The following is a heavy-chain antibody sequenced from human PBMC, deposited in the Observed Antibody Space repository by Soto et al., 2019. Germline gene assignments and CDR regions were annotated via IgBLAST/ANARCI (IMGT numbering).Heavy chain of an antibody. Sequence: LRLSCAASGFTFSSYAMSWVRQAPGKGLEWVSAISGSGGSTYYADSVKGRFTISRDNSKNTLYLQMNSLRAEDTAVYYCATLPYDFWSGYYTDYYMDVWGKGTTVTVSS. CDR1: GFTFSSYA. J-gene: IGHJ6*03. D-gene: IGHD3-3*01. CDR2: ISGSGGST. CDR3: ATLPYDFWSGYYTDYYMDV. V-gene: IGHV3-23*01.